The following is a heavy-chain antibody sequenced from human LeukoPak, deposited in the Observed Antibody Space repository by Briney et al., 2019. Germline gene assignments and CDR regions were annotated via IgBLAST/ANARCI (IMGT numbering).Heavy chain of an antibody. CDR1: GYTFTDYH. J-gene: IGHJ4*02. Sequence: ASVKVSCKASGYTFTDYHIHWVRQAPGQGLEWIGLINPDDDSIDYTQKLRGRTTVTRDRSTSTVYMELKSLRSDDTAVYYCAREGGSYKHFDDWGQGSLVTVSS. CDR2: INPDDDSI. D-gene: IGHD3-10*01. V-gene: IGHV1-46*04. CDR3: AREGGSYKHFDD.